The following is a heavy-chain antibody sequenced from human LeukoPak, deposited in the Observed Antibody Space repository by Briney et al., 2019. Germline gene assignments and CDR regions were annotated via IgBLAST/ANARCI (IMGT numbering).Heavy chain of an antibody. V-gene: IGHV4-34*01. CDR1: GGSFSGYY. J-gene: IGHJ6*02. CDR2: INHSGST. Sequence: SETLSLTCAVYGGSFSGYYWSWIRQPPGKGLEWFGAINHSGSTNYNPSLKSRVTISVDTSKNQFSLKLSSVTAADTAVYYCARDGFTGDPDWWARYLSMDVWGQGTTVTVSS. D-gene: IGHD7-27*01. CDR3: ARDGFTGDPDWWARYLSMDV.